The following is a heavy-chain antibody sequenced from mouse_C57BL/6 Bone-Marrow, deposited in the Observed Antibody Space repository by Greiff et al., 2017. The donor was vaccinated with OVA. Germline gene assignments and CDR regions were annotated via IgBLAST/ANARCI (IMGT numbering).Heavy chain of an antibody. D-gene: IGHD3-2*02. V-gene: IGHV1-82*01. J-gene: IGHJ4*01. CDR2: IYPGDGDP. Sequence: VQLQQSGPELVQPGASVKISCKASGYAFSSSWLNWVKQRPGKGLEWIGRIYPGDGDPNYNGKFKGKATLTADKSSSTAYLQLSSLTSEDSAVYFCARRSSGYVDAMDYWGQGTSVTVSS. CDR3: ARRSSGYVDAMDY. CDR1: GYAFSSSW.